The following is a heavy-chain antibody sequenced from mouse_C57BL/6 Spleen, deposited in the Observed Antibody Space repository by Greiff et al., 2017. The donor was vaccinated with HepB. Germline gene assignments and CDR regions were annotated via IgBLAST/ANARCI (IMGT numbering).Heavy chain of an antibody. CDR1: GYAFSSSW. Sequence: VQLQQSGPELVKPGASVKISCKASGYAFSSSWMNWVKQRPGKGLEWIGRIYPGDGDTNYNGKVKGKATLTADKSSSTAYMQLSSLTSEDSAVYFCASITTVPDYFDYWGQGTTLTVSS. CDR3: ASITTVPDYFDY. CDR2: IYPGDGDT. D-gene: IGHD1-1*01. J-gene: IGHJ2*01. V-gene: IGHV1-82*01.